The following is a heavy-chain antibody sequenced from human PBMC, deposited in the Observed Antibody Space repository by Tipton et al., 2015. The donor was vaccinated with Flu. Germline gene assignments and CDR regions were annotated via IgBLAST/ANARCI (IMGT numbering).Heavy chain of an antibody. Sequence: TLSLTCTVSGGSISSYYWSWIRQPPGKGLEWIGYIYYSGSTNYNPSLKSRVTISVDTSKNQFSLKLSSVTAADTAVYYCARREGSSGWFGMDVWGQGTTVTASS. CDR3: ARREGSSGWFGMDV. CDR2: IYYSGST. V-gene: IGHV4-59*08. CDR1: GGSISSYY. D-gene: IGHD6-19*01. J-gene: IGHJ6*02.